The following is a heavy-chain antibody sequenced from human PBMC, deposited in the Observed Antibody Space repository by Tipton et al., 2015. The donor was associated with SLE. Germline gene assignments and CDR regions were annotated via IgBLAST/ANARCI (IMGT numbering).Heavy chain of an antibody. D-gene: IGHD2-21*02. Sequence: SLRLSCTTSGFIFSNYRMCWARQAPGKGLEWVSSISGIDGSTYYADSVKGRFTISKDNSKNTLYLQMNSLRAEDTAAYYCTAYGGDSFWGQGTLVTVSS. V-gene: IGHV3-23*01. CDR3: TAYGGDSF. CDR1: GFIFSNYR. CDR2: ISGIDGST. J-gene: IGHJ4*02.